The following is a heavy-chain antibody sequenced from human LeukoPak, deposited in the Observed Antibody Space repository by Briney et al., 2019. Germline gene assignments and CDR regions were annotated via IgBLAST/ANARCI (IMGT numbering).Heavy chain of an antibody. CDR2: ISYDGSNK. CDR3: ARDLRSSSLDY. J-gene: IGHJ4*02. D-gene: IGHD6-13*01. V-gene: IGHV3-30*04. Sequence: PGGSLRPSCAASGFTFSSYAMHWVRQAPGKGLEWVAVISYDGSNKYYADSVKGRFTISRDNAKNSLYLQMNSLRAEDTAVYYCARDLRSSSLDYWGQGALVTVSS. CDR1: GFTFSSYA.